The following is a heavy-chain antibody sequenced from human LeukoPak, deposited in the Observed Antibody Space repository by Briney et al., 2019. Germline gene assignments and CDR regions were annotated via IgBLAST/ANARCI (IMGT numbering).Heavy chain of an antibody. CDR3: ARRLVGTLDY. CDR1: GGSISSSSYY. V-gene: IGHV4-39*01. CDR2: IYYSGST. J-gene: IGHJ4*02. D-gene: IGHD2/OR15-2a*01. Sequence: SETLSLTCTVSGGSISSSSYYWGGIRQSPGKGLEWIGNIYYSGSTYYNPSLKSRVTISVDTSKNQFSLKLNSVTAADTAVYYCARRLVGTLDYWGQGTLVTVSS.